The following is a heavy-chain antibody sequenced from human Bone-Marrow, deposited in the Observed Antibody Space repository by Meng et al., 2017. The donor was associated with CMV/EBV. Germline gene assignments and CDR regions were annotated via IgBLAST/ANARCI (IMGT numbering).Heavy chain of an antibody. CDR2: IYTSGST. D-gene: IGHD1-1*01. CDR3: ARDGSPNLPIDY. J-gene: IGHJ4*02. CDR1: GGSISSYY. V-gene: IGHV4-4*07. Sequence: SETLSLTCTVSGGSISSYYWSWIRRPAGKGLEWIGRIYTSGSTNYNPSLKSRVTISVDTSKNQFSLKLSSVTAADTAVYYCARDGSPNLPIDYWGQGTLVTVSS.